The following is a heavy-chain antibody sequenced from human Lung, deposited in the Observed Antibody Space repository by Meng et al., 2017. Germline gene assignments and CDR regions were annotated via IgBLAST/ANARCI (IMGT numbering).Heavy chain of an antibody. J-gene: IGHJ4*02. CDR1: GGSFSDYY. CDR3: ARGPTTMAHDFDY. V-gene: IGHV4-34*01. D-gene: IGHD4-11*01. CDR2: INHSGST. Sequence: QVQPQQWCAGLLNPSETLSLACVVSGGSFSDYYWSWIRQPPGKGLEWIGEINHSGSTNYNPSLESRATISVDTSQNNLSLKLSSVTAADSAVYYCARGPTTMAHDFDYWGQGTLVTVSS.